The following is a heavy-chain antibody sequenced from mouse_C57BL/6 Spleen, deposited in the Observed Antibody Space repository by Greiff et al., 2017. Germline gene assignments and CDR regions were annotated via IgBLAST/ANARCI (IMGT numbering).Heavy chain of an antibody. Sequence: VQLQQSGPGLVQPSQSLSITCTVSGFSLTSYGVHWVRQSPGKGLEWLGVIWRGGSTDYNAAFMSRLSITKDNSKSQVFFKMNSLQADDTAIYYCAKNFDGVAYYYAMDYWGQGTSVTVSS. V-gene: IGHV2-5*01. CDR1: GFSLTSYG. D-gene: IGHD2-3*01. CDR3: AKNFDGVAYYYAMDY. J-gene: IGHJ4*01. CDR2: IWRGGST.